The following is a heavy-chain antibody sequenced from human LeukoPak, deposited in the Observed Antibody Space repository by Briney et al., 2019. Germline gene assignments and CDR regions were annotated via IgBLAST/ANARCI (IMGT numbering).Heavy chain of an antibody. J-gene: IGHJ4*02. CDR1: GFTFSDYY. CDR3: ARALADNRGYYLGFDY. V-gene: IGHV3-11*04. CDR2: VTNNNGAM. Sequence: GSLRLSCAASGFTFSDYYMGWIRQAPGKGLEWISYVTNNNGAMFYAGSLEGRFTIFRDNAKNSLCLQMNSLRPDDTAIYYCARALADNRGYYLGFDYWGRGTLVTVSS. D-gene: IGHD3-22*01.